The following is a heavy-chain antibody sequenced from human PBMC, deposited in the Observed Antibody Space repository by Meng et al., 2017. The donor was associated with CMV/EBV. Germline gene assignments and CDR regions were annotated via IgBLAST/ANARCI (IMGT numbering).Heavy chain of an antibody. J-gene: IGHJ4*02. CDR3: ARDNRRGGVDY. D-gene: IGHD3-3*01. CDR2: IYTSGST. Sequence: QVLLQESGPGLVKPSETLALTCTISGGSISSYYWSWIRQPAGKGLEWIGRIYTSGSTYFNPSLKSRVTISVDTSKNQFSLKLSSVTAADTAVYYCARDNRRGGVDYWGQGTLVTVSS. V-gene: IGHV4-4*07. CDR1: GGSISSYY.